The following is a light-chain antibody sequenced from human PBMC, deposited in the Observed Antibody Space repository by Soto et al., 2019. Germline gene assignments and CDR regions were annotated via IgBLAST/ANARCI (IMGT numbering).Light chain of an antibody. CDR3: HQRQSWPRT. J-gene: IGKJ1*01. V-gene: IGKV3-11*01. CDR1: QAVNTR. CDR2: LTS. Sequence: IVLTHSPATLSAFPGDIVTLSFRASQAVNTRLAWYQHKPGQAPRLLIYLTSNRAAGVPSRFSAWGSETDFTLTISDVQPEDFAVYYCHQRQSWPRTFGQGTKVDIK.